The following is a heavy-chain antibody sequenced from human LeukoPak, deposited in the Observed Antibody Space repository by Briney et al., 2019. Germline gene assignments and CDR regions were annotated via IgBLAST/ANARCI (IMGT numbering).Heavy chain of an antibody. CDR2: ISWNSGSI. V-gene: IGHV3-9*01. D-gene: IGHD2-2*01. CDR1: GFTFDDYA. Sequence: GRSLRLSCAASGFTFDDYAMHWVRQAPGKGLEWVSGISWNSGSIGYADSVKGRFTISRDNAKNTLYLQMNSLRVEDTAVYYCAREGLECTGSSCQRATFDYWGQGVLVTVSS. J-gene: IGHJ4*02. CDR3: AREGLECTGSSCQRATFDY.